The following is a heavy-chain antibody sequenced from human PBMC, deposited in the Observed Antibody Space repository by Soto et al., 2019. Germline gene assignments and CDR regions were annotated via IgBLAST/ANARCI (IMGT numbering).Heavy chain of an antibody. CDR3: PIHRPIPPIAAAAHFDH. J-gene: IGHJ4*02. CDR1: GFTFSNAW. D-gene: IGHD6-13*01. Sequence: GGSLRLSCAASGFTFSNAWMSWVRQAPGKGLEWVGRIKSKTDGGTTDSDAPVKGRFTISRYDSKNTLYLQMNSLKTEDIAVYYCPIHRPIPPIAAAAHFDHWGQGTRVTGSS. V-gene: IGHV3-15*01. CDR2: IKSKTDGGTT.